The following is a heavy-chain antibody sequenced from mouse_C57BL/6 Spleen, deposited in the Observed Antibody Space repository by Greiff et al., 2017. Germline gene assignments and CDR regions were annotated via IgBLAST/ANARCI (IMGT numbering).Heavy chain of an antibody. D-gene: IGHD2-2*01. Sequence: VHLVESGPGLVAPSQCLSITCTVSGSSLTSYGVSWVRQPPGKGLEWLGGIWGDGRTNYHSALISRLSISKDNSKSQVFLKLNSLQTDDTATYYCAKPVNPDYALDYWGQGTSVTVSS. J-gene: IGHJ4*01. CDR3: AKPVNPDYALDY. CDR1: GSSLTSYG. CDR2: IWGDGRT. V-gene: IGHV2-3*01.